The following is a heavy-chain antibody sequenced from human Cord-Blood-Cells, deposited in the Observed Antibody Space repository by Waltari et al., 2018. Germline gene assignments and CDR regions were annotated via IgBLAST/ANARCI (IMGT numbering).Heavy chain of an antibody. J-gene: IGHJ2*01. CDR3: ASSSYWYFDL. CDR2: IYSGGST. CDR1: GFTVSSNY. Sequence: EVQLVESGGGLVQTGGSLRLSCAASGFTVSSNYMSWVRQAPGKGLELFSVIYSGGSTYYADSVKGRFTISRHNSKNTLYLQMNSLRAEDTAVYYCASSSYWYFDLWGRGTLVTVSS. V-gene: IGHV3-53*04.